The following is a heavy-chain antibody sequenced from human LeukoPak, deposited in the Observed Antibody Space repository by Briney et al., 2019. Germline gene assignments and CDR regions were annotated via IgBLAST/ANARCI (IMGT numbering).Heavy chain of an antibody. CDR3: ATLTTVVLDAFDI. V-gene: IGHV3-21*01. CDR2: ISSSSGSI. CDR1: GFTFRSHS. J-gene: IGHJ3*02. D-gene: IGHD4-23*01. Sequence: GGSLRLSCAASGFTFRSHSMNWVRQAPGQGREGVSSISSSSGSIYYADSVKGRFTISRDNAKNSLYLQMNSLRAEDTAVYYCATLTTVVLDAFDIWGQGTMVTVSS.